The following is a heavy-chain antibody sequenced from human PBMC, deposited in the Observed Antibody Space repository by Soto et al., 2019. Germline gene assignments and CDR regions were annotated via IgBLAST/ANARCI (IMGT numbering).Heavy chain of an antibody. D-gene: IGHD3-22*01. CDR2: ISAYNGNT. J-gene: IGHJ6*02. CDR1: GYTFTSYG. CDR3: AVSRVTTPYYYYGMDV. Sequence: ASVKVSCKASGYTFTSYGISWVRQAPGQGLEWMGWISAYNGNTNYAQKLRGRVTMTTDTSTSTAYMELRSLRSDDTAVYYCAVSRVTTPYYYYGMDVWGQGTTVTVSS. V-gene: IGHV1-18*01.